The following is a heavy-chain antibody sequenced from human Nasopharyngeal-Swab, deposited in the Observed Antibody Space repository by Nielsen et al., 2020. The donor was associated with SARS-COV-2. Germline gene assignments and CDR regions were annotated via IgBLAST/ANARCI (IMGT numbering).Heavy chain of an antibody. J-gene: IGHJ6*02. V-gene: IGHV3-30-3*02. D-gene: IGHD2-2*02. CDR3: AKCLAYRYYYYGMGA. Sequence: GESLKISCAASGFVFGNYAMQWVRQAPGKGLEWVAVISYEGSNKYYADSVKGRFTISRDNSGDTLYLEMHSLRTDDTAVYYCAKCLAYRYYYYGMGAWGPGTTVTVSS. CDR1: GFVFGNYA. CDR2: ISYEGSNK.